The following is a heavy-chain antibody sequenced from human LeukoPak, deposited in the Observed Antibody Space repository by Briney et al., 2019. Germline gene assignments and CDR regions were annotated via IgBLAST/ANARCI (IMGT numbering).Heavy chain of an antibody. J-gene: IGHJ6*03. CDR1: GFTLSSYA. D-gene: IGHD1/OR15-1a*01. Sequence: PGGSLRLSCAASGFTLSSYAMSWVRQAPGKGLEWVSAISVSGNTYHADSVKGRFTISRDSSKNTLYLQMNRLRAEDAAVYYCARVRRETKRSLGRTTEYSYYYHMDVWGKGTTVTVSS. V-gene: IGHV3-23*01. CDR3: ARVRRETKRSLGRTTEYSYYYHMDV. CDR2: ISVSGNT.